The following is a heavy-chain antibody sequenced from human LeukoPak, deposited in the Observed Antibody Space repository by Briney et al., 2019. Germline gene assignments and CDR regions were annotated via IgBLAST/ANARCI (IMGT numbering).Heavy chain of an antibody. CDR3: EKDCSSASCYCHY. CDR2: ISGSGGTT. CDR1: GFTCSSYA. Sequence: GGSLRLSCAAAGFTCSSYAMSWVRQAPGKGQKWASAISGSGGTTYYAASVKGRFTISRDKYKHTLFLQMHRLRAEDTAVYYCEKDCSSASCYCHYWGQGILVTVSS. V-gene: IGHV3-23*01. D-gene: IGHD2-2*01. J-gene: IGHJ4*02.